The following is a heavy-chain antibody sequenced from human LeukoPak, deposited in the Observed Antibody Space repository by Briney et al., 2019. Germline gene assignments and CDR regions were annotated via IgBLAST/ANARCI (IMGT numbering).Heavy chain of an antibody. V-gene: IGHV4-39*01. J-gene: IGHJ4*01. D-gene: IGHD5-24*01. Sequence: TSETLSLTCTVSGGSISNSSYYWGWIRQPPGKGLEWIGSMYYSGSTYYNPSLKSRATISVDTSKNQFSLKLSSVTAADTAVYYCARHCRMGTINPSYWGHGTLVTVSS. CDR2: MYYSGST. CDR1: GGSISNSSYY. CDR3: ARHCRMGTINPSY.